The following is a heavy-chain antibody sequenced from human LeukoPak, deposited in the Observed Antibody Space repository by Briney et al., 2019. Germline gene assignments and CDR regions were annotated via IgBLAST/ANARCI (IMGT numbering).Heavy chain of an antibody. CDR1: GGSFSSYY. V-gene: IGHV4-34*01. Sequence: SETLSLTCAVYGGSFSSYYWSWIRQPPGKGLEWIGEIKHSGSTSYKPSLKSRVTISVDTSKNQLSLKLSSVTAADTAVYYCARGGGQSYYYYYMDVWGKGTTVTVSS. CDR2: IKHSGST. CDR3: ARGGGQSYYYYYMDV. D-gene: IGHD2-15*01. J-gene: IGHJ6*03.